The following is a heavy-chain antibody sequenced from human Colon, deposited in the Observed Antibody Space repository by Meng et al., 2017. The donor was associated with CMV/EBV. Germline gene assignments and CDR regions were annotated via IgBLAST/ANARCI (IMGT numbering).Heavy chain of an antibody. Sequence: GESLKISCAASGFTFSNYWMHWVRQAPGKGLVWVSRINRDGSDTSHADSVKGRITISRDNAKNTLYLHLNSLRDEDTAVYYCVRDGDSGGNAGFWIWGQGTLVTVSS. CDR1: GFTFSNYW. CDR3: VRDGDSGGNAGFWI. J-gene: IGHJ4*02. D-gene: IGHD4-23*01. V-gene: IGHV3-74*01. CDR2: INRDGSDT.